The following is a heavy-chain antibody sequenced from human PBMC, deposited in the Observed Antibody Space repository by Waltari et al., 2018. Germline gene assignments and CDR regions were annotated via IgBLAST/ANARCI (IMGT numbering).Heavy chain of an antibody. Sequence: WWSGVRQSPGKGLQGMGQVNGSGKSNYHPSSASRGTISLDTYKKQFSLRVTSATAADTAVYYCARVRGRGLYLESWGPGTLVTVSP. D-gene: IGHD2-15*01. CDR2: VNGSGKS. CDR1: W. CDR3: ARVRGRGLYLES. V-gene: IGHV4-4*02. J-gene: IGHJ4*02.